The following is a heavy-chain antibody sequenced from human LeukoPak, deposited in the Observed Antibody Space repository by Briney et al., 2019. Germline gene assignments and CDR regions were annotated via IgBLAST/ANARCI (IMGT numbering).Heavy chain of an antibody. CDR3: ARGTVGATYFDY. V-gene: IGHV1-69*05. D-gene: IGHD1-26*01. CDR2: IIPIFGTA. J-gene: IGHJ4*02. Sequence: SVKASCKASGGTFSSYAISWVRQAPGQGLEWMGGIIPIFGTANYAQKFQGRVTITTDESTSTAYMELSSLRSEDTAVYYCARGTVGATYFDYWGQGTLVTVSS. CDR1: GGTFSSYA.